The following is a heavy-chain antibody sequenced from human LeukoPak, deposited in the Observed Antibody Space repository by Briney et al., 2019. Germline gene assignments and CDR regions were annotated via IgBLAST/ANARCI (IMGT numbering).Heavy chain of an antibody. Sequence: GGSLRLSCATSGFSLTTYWMSWVRQAPGKGLEWVANIKPDGRGTFYVDSVKGRFTISRDNAKNSVYLQLNSLGEEDTAVYYCTAVDGPWGQGTPVTVSS. CDR3: TAVDGP. CDR1: GFSLTTYW. V-gene: IGHV3-7*01. D-gene: IGHD6-19*01. J-gene: IGHJ5*02. CDR2: IKPDGRGT.